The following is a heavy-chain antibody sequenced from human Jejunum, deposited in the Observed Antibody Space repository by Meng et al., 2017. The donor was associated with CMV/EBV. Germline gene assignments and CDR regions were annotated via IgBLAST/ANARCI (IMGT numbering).Heavy chain of an antibody. CDR3: ARDSDFWTTSRFDY. CDR2: IYFTGST. V-gene: IGHV4-39*07. D-gene: IGHD3-3*01. CDR1: CGSISSTSYY. Sequence: SCGSISSTSYYWGWLRQPPGKGLEWIGSIYFTGSTYYNPSLKSRVTISVDTSKNQFSLRLSSVTAADTAVYYCARDSDFWTTSRFDYWGQSTLVTVSS. J-gene: IGHJ4*02.